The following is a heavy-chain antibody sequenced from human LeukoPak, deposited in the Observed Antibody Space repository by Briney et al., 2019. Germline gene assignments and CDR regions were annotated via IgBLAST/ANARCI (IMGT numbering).Heavy chain of an antibody. CDR3: AKGQNTASLDY. Sequence: ETLSLTCTVSGGSISRSAHYWGWIRQPPGKGLEWVSLIYSGGSTYYADSVKGRFTISRDNSKNTLYLQMNSLRAEDTAVYYCAKGQNTASLDYWGQGTLVTVSS. D-gene: IGHD5-18*01. CDR2: IYSGGST. J-gene: IGHJ4*02. V-gene: IGHV3-66*02. CDR1: GGSISRSAHY.